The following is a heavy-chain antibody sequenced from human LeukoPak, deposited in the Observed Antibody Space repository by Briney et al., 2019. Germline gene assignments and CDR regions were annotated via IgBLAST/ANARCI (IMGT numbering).Heavy chain of an antibody. Sequence: ASVKVSCKASGYTFTSYGISWVRQAPGQGLEWMGWISAYNGNTNYAQKLQGRVTMTTDTSTSTAYMELRSLRSDDTAVYYCARQENAYDFWSGYERWFDPWGQGTLVTVSS. D-gene: IGHD3-3*01. CDR3: ARQENAYDFWSGYERWFDP. J-gene: IGHJ5*02. CDR2: ISAYNGNT. CDR1: GYTFTSYG. V-gene: IGHV1-18*01.